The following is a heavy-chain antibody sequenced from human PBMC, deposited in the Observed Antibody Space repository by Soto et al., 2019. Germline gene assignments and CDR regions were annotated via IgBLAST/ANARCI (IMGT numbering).Heavy chain of an antibody. CDR3: ARAPLGPGIAEY. CDR2: INAGNGNT. J-gene: IGHJ4*02. D-gene: IGHD6-13*01. CDR1: GYTFTSYA. V-gene: IGHV1-3*05. Sequence: QVQLVQSGAEEKKPGASVKVSCKASGYTFTSYAMHWVRQAPGQRLEWMGWINAGNGNTKYSQKFQGRVTINRDTSASTAYMALSSLRSEDTAVYYCARAPLGPGIAEYWGQGTLVTVSS.